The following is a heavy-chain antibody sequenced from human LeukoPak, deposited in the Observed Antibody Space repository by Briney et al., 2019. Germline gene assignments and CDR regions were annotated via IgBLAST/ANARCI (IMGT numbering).Heavy chain of an antibody. D-gene: IGHD6-19*01. Sequence: SQTLSLTCAISGDSVSRNSAARNWIRQSPSRGLEWLGRTYYRSKWYNDYAVSVKSRITINPDTSKNQFSLQLNSVTPEDTAVYYCASGGVAVAGSYYGMDVWGQGTTVTVSS. V-gene: IGHV6-1*01. J-gene: IGHJ6*02. CDR2: TYYRSKWYN. CDR1: GDSVSRNSAA. CDR3: ASGGVAVAGSYYGMDV.